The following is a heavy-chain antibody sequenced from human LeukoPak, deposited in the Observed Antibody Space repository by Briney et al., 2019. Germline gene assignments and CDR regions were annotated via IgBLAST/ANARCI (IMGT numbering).Heavy chain of an antibody. CDR2: ISNDGSNK. J-gene: IGHJ4*02. CDR1: GFTFSTYE. CDR3: AKDRSKVLDY. V-gene: IGHV3-30*18. Sequence: PGGSLRLSCEASGFTFSTYEMNWVRLAPGKGLEWVAVISNDGSNKYYADSVKGRFTISRDNSKNTLYLQVNSLRTEDTAVYYCAKDRSKVLDYWGQGTLVTVSS.